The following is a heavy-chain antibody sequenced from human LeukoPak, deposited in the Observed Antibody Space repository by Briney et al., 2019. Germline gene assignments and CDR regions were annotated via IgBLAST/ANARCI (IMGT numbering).Heavy chain of an antibody. Sequence: GASVKVSCKASGYTFTGYYMHWVRQAPGQGLEWMGWINPNSGGTNYAQKLQGRVTMTRDTSISTAYMELSRLRSDDTAVYYCARERCVEGGYVSFLGTGGHYYYGMDVWGQGTTVTVSS. CDR3: ARERCVEGGYVSFLGTGGHYYYGMDV. CDR2: INPNSGGT. D-gene: IGHD5-12*01. J-gene: IGHJ6*02. V-gene: IGHV1-2*02. CDR1: GYTFTGYY.